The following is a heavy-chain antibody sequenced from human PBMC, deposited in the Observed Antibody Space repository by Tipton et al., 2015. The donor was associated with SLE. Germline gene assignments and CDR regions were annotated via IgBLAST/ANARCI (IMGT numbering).Heavy chain of an antibody. CDR3: ARKEVRSPPYSGSYYYMDV. V-gene: IGHV3-33*01. CDR1: GFTFSSYG. D-gene: IGHD1-26*01. J-gene: IGHJ6*03. Sequence: RSLRLSCAASGFTFSSYGMHWVRQAPGKGLEWVAVIWYDGSNKYYADSVKGRFTISRDNSKNTLYLQMNSLRAEDTAVYYCARKEVRSPPYSGSYYYMDVWGKGTTVTVSS. CDR2: IWYDGSNK.